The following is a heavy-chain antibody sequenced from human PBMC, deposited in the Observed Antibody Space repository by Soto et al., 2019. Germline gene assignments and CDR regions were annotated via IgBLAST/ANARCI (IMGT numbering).Heavy chain of an antibody. Sequence: PGGSLRLSCAASGFTFSSYGMHWVRQAPGKGLEWVVVIWYDGSNKYYADSVKGRFTISRDNSKNTLYLQMNSLRAEDTAVYYCARDFSMIVEMIDYWGQGTLVTVSS. CDR1: GFTFSSYG. CDR2: IWYDGSNK. J-gene: IGHJ4*02. CDR3: ARDFSMIVEMIDY. D-gene: IGHD3-22*01. V-gene: IGHV3-33*01.